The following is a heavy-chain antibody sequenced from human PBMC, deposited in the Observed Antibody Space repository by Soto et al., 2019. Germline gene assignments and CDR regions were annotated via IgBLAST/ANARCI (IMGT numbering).Heavy chain of an antibody. CDR3: ARGVSGYDILTGYYLDY. CDR2: INHSGST. D-gene: IGHD3-9*01. CDR1: GGSFSGYY. V-gene: IGHV4-34*01. J-gene: IGHJ4*02. Sequence: SETLSLTCAVYGGSFSGYYWSWIRQLPGKGLEWIGEINHSGSTNYNPSLKSRVTISVDTSKNQFSLKLSSVTAADTAVYYCARGVSGYDILTGYYLDYWGQGTLVTVPQ.